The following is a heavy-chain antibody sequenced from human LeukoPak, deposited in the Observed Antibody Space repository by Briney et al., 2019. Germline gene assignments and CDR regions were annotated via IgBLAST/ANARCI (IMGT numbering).Heavy chain of an antibody. J-gene: IGHJ6*03. Sequence: GGSLRLSCAASGFTFSSYGMHWVRQAPGKGLEWVAVIPYDGSNKYYADSVKGRFTISRDNSKNTLYLQMNSLRGEDTAEYYCAKGLVGATPLDYYMDVWGKGTTVTVSS. CDR3: AKGLVGATPLDYYMDV. CDR1: GFTFSSYG. D-gene: IGHD1-26*01. V-gene: IGHV3-30*18. CDR2: IPYDGSNK.